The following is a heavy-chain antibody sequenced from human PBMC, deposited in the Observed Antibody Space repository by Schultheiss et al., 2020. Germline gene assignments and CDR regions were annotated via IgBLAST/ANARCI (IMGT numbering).Heavy chain of an antibody. J-gene: IGHJ4*02. Sequence: SETLSLTCTVSGGSISSYYWSWIRQPPGKGLEWIGYIYYSGSTYYNPSLKSRVTISVDTSKNQFSLKLSSVTAADTAVYYCARGRSQLLTYYFDYWGQGTLVTVSS. V-gene: IGHV4-59*12. CDR3: ARGRSQLLTYYFDY. D-gene: IGHD2-2*01. CDR1: GGSISSYY. CDR2: IYYSGST.